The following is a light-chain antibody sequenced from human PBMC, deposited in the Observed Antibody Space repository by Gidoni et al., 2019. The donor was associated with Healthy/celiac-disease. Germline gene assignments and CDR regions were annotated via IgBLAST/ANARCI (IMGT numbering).Light chain of an antibody. CDR2: AAS. V-gene: IGKV1-39*01. J-gene: IGKJ3*01. CDR1: QSISSY. CDR3: QQSYSTF. Sequence: DIQMTQSPSSLSASVGDRVTITCRASQSISSYLNWYQQKPGKAPQLLIYAASSLQSGVPSRFSGSGSGTDFTLTISSLQPEDFATYYCQQSYSTFFGPGTKVDIK.